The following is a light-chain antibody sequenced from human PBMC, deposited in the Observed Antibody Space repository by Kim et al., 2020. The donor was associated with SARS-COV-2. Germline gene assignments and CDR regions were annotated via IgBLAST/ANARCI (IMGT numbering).Light chain of an antibody. V-gene: IGKV3-20*01. J-gene: IGKJ1*01. CDR3: QQYGSSPRT. CDR1: RSVSSSS. Sequence: SPGERATLSCRASRSVSSSSLAWYQQKPGQAPRLLIYGASSRATGIPDRFSGSGSGTDFTLTISRLEPEDFAVYYCQQYGSSPRTFGQGTKVDIK. CDR2: GAS.